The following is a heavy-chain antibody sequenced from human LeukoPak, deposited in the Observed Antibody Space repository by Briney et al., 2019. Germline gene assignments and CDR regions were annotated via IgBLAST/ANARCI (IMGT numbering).Heavy chain of an antibody. CDR1: GGTFSSYA. J-gene: IGHJ5*02. D-gene: IGHD6-6*01. V-gene: IGHV1-69*13. CDR3: ARVAYSSSEEYNWFDP. Sequence: GASVKVSCKASGGTFSSYAISWVRQAPGQGLEWMGGIIPIFGTANYAQKFQGRVTITADESTSTAYMELSSLRSEDTAVYYCARVAYSSSEEYNWFDPWGQGTLVTVSS. CDR2: IIPIFGTA.